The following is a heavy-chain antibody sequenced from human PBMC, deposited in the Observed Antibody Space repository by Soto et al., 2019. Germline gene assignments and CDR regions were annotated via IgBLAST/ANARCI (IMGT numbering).Heavy chain of an antibody. CDR3: AASIFYYGMDV. CDR2: IYPGDSDT. Sequence: GESLKISCKGSGYTFTNYWIGWVRQMPGKGPEWMGIIYPGDSDTKYNPSFQGQVTISADKSITTTYLQWSSLKASDTAIYYCAASIFYYGMDVWGQWTTVTVSS. CDR1: GYTFTNYW. V-gene: IGHV5-51*01. J-gene: IGHJ6*02.